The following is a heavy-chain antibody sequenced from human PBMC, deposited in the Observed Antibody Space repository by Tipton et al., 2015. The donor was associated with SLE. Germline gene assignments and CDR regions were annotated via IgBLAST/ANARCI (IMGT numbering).Heavy chain of an antibody. CDR2: LYPSGST. D-gene: IGHD2-21*01. CDR1: GGSISSGGYS. Sequence: TLSLTCAVSGGSISSGGYSWSWIRQPPGKGLEWIGFLYPSGSTYYNPSLKSRVTISVDTSKNQFSLKLSSVTAADTAVYYCARGAVLIQDNSWFDPWGQGTLVTVSS. J-gene: IGHJ5*02. V-gene: IGHV4-30-2*01. CDR3: ARGAVLIQDNSWFDP.